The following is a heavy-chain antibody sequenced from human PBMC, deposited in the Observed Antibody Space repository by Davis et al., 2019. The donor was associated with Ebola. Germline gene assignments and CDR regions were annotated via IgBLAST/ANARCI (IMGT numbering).Heavy chain of an antibody. CDR3: ARLPGVQLWSGMDV. J-gene: IGHJ6*02. CDR2: INHSGST. V-gene: IGHV4-34*01. Sequence: SETLSLTCAVYGGSFRGYYWSWIRQPPGKGLEWIGEINHSGSTNYNPSLKSRVTISVDTSKNQFSLKLSSVTAADTAVYYCARLPGVQLWSGMDVWGQGTTVTVSS. CDR1: GGSFRGYY. D-gene: IGHD5-18*01.